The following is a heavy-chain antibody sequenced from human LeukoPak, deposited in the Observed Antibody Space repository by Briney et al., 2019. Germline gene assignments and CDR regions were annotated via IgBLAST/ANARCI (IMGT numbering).Heavy chain of an antibody. CDR3: AKDLESATSGYDALDI. V-gene: IGHV3-23*01. Sequence: GGSLRLSCAASGFTFSSYAMSWVRQAPGKGLEWVSAISGSGGSTYYADSVKGRFTISRDNSKNTLYLQMNSLRAEDTAVYYCAKDLESATSGYDALDIWGQGTMVTVSS. CDR1: GFTFSSYA. CDR2: ISGSGGST. D-gene: IGHD3-22*01. J-gene: IGHJ3*02.